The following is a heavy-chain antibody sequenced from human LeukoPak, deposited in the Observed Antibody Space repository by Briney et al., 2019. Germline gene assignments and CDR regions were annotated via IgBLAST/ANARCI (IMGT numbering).Heavy chain of an antibody. Sequence: GASLRLSCAASGFTFYTYGMNWIRQAPGKGLEWVSTISGSGSNTNYADSVKGRFTIFRDNSRNILYLQMNSLRAEDTAVYYCAKAITALVLTTWDSWGQGTLVTVSP. CDR3: AKAITALVLTTWDS. V-gene: IGHV3-23*01. D-gene: IGHD2-8*02. J-gene: IGHJ4*02. CDR2: ISGSGSNT. CDR1: GFTFYTYG.